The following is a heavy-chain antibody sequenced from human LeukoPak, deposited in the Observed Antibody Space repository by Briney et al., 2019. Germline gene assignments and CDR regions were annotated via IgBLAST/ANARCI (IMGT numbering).Heavy chain of an antibody. CDR2: IYYSART. CDR3: AGLPSIY. Sequence: PSETLSLTCTVSGGSISSSNYYWGWIRQPPGKGLECIGSIYYSARTYYNPSLKSRVTISVDTSKNQFSLKLSSVTAADTAVYYCAGLPSIYWGQGTLVTVSS. J-gene: IGHJ4*02. D-gene: IGHD2/OR15-2a*01. V-gene: IGHV4-39*07. CDR1: GGSISSSNYY.